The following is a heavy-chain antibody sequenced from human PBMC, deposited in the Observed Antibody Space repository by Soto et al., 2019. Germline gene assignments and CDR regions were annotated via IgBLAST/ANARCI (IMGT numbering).Heavy chain of an antibody. Sequence: SVKVSCKASGGTFSSYAISWVRQAPGQGLEWMGGIIPIFGTANYAQKFQGRVTITADESTSTAYMELSSLRSEDTAVYYCAKVYSGSYWLDYWGQGTLVTVSS. CDR1: GGTFSSYA. CDR3: AKVYSGSYWLDY. CDR2: IIPIFGTA. J-gene: IGHJ4*02. V-gene: IGHV1-69*13. D-gene: IGHD1-26*01.